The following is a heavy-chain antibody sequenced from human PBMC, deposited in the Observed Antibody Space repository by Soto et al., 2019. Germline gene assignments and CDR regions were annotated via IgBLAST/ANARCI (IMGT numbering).Heavy chain of an antibody. CDR1: GEPVSSGSYY. CDR2: IYHTGST. V-gene: IGHV4-31*03. CDR3: AAKLGTTHYFDF. Sequence: QVQLQESGPGLVQPSQTLSLTCSVSGEPVSSGSYYWTWVRQHPVKGLEWIGYIYHTGSTYYNPSRLSRLIMSIDTSKNQFSLHILSVTAAYTAVYFCAAKLGTTHYFDFWGQGSLVAVSS. J-gene: IGHJ4*02. D-gene: IGHD7-27*01.